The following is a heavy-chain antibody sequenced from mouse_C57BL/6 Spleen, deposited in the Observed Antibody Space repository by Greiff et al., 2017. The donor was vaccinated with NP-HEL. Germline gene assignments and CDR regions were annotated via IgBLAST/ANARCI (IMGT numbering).Heavy chain of an antibody. D-gene: IGHD1-1*01. CDR3: ASYYYGSTYFDY. CDR1: GYTFTSYW. CDR2: IDPSDSYT. J-gene: IGHJ2*01. V-gene: IGHV1-50*01. Sequence: QVQLQQPGAELVKPGASVKLSCKASGYTFTSYWMQWVKRRLGQGLEWIGEIDPSDSYTNYNQKFKGKATLTVDTSSSTAYMQLSSLTSEDSAVYYCASYYYGSTYFDYWGQGTTLTVSS.